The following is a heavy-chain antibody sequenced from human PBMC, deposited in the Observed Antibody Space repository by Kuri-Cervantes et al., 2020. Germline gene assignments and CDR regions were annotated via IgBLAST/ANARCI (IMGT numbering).Heavy chain of an antibody. CDR2: ISSSSSTI. Sequence: ETLSLTCAASGFTFSSYWMSWVRQAPGKGLEWVSYISSSSSTIYYADSVKGRFTISRDNAKNSLYLQMNSLRAEDTAVYYCARYGGNSISGWFDPWGQGTLVTVSS. D-gene: IGHD4-23*01. CDR3: ARYGGNSISGWFDP. J-gene: IGHJ5*02. V-gene: IGHV3-48*04. CDR1: GFTFSSYW.